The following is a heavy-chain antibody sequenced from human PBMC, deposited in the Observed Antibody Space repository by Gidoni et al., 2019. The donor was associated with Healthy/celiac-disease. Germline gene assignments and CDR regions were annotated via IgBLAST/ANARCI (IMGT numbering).Heavy chain of an antibody. Sequence: QVQLQESGPGLVKPSETLSLTCTVSGGSVSSGSYYWSWIRQPPGKGLEWFGYIYYSGSTNYNPSLKSRVTISVDTSKNQFSLKLSSVTAADTAVYYCARDPFYSSGWVFDYWGQGTLVTVSS. CDR2: IYYSGST. D-gene: IGHD6-19*01. V-gene: IGHV4-61*01. CDR3: ARDPFYSSGWVFDY. J-gene: IGHJ4*02. CDR1: GGSVSSGSYY.